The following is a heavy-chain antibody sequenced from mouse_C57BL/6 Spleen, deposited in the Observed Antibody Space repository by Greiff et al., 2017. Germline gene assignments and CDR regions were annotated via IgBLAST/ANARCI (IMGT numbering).Heavy chain of an antibody. J-gene: IGHJ1*03. V-gene: IGHV3-6*01. CDR1: GYSITSGYY. CDR3: ARRGNWGYFDV. Sequence: EVQRVESGPGLVKPSQSLSLTCSVTGYSITSGYYWNWIRQFPGNKLEWMGYISYDGSNNYNPSLKNRISITRDTSKNQFFLKLNSVTTEDTATYYCARRGNWGYFDVWGTGTTVTVAS. D-gene: IGHD2-1*01. CDR2: ISYDGSN.